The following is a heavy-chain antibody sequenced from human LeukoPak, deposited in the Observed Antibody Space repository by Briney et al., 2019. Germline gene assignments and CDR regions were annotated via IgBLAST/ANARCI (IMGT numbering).Heavy chain of an antibody. D-gene: IGHD2-8*01. Sequence: SETLSLTCTVSGYSISSGYYWGWIRQPPGKGLEWIGSIYHSGTTYYNPSLKGRVTISVDTSKNQFSLKLSSVTAADTAVYYCARQVLDIVLMVYASYWFDPWGQGTLVTVSS. CDR1: GYSISSGYY. J-gene: IGHJ5*02. CDR2: IYHSGTT. CDR3: ARQVLDIVLMVYASYWFDP. V-gene: IGHV4-38-2*02.